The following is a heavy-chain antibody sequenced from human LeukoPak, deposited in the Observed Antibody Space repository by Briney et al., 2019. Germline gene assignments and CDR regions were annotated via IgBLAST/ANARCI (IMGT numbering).Heavy chain of an antibody. CDR2: IYSGGGT. V-gene: IGHV3-53*01. Sequence: GGSLRLSCAASGFTISTNYMNWVRQAPGEGLEWVSIIYSGGGTFYADSVKGRFTISRDNSKNTLYLQLNSLRAEDTAVYYCARNKFSKYYYMDVWDKGTTVTVSS. CDR1: GFTISTNY. J-gene: IGHJ6*03. CDR3: ARNKFSKYYYMDV.